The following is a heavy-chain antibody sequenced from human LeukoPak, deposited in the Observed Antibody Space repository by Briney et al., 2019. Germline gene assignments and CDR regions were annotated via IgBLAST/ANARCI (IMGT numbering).Heavy chain of an antibody. CDR2: MNPNSGNT. J-gene: IGHJ6*03. Sequence: ASVKVSCKASGYTFTSYDINWVRQATGQGLEWMGWMNPNSGNTGYAQKFQGRVTITRNTSISTAYMELSSLRSEDTAVYYCARGVLSGWYTVIRGYYMDVWGKGTTVTVSS. CDR1: GYTFTSYD. CDR3: ARGVLSGWYTVIRGYYMDV. V-gene: IGHV1-8*03. D-gene: IGHD6-19*01.